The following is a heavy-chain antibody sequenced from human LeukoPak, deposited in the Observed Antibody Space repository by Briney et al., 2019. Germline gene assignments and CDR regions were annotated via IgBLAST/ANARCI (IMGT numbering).Heavy chain of an antibody. CDR1: GFTFSDHY. Sequence: GGSLRLSCAASGFTFSDHYMDRVRQAPGKGLEWVGRTRNKANSYTTEYAASVKGRFTISRDDSKNSLYLQMNSLKTEDTAVYYCAVPGLRSAFDIWGQGTMVTVSS. D-gene: IGHD3-10*01. CDR2: TRNKANSYTT. CDR3: AVPGLRSAFDI. J-gene: IGHJ3*02. V-gene: IGHV3-72*01.